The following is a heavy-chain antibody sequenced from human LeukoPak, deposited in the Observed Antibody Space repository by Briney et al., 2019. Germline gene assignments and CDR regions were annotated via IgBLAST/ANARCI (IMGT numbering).Heavy chain of an antibody. CDR2: ISSSSSYI. CDR3: ARASGEPNY. J-gene: IGHJ4*02. Sequence: GGSLRLSCAASGFTFDNYAMSWVRQAPGKGLEWVSSISSSSSYIYYADSVKGRFTISRDNAKNSLYLQMNSLRAEDTAVYYCARASGEPNYWGQGTLVTVSS. D-gene: IGHD4-17*01. CDR1: GFTFDNYA. V-gene: IGHV3-21*01.